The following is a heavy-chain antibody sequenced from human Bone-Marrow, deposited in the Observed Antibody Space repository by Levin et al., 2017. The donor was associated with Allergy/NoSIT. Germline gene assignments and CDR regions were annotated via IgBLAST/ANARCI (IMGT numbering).Heavy chain of an antibody. CDR1: GFTFSSYG. CDR3: AKVLLDDFWSGFDY. CDR2: ISYDGSNK. V-gene: IGHV3-30*18. J-gene: IGHJ4*02. Sequence: GESLKISCAASGFTFSSYGMHWVRQAPGKGLEWVAVISYDGSNKYYADSVKGRFTISRDNSKNTLYLQMNSLRAEDTAVYYCAKVLLDDFWSGFDYWGQGTLVTVSS. D-gene: IGHD3-3*01.